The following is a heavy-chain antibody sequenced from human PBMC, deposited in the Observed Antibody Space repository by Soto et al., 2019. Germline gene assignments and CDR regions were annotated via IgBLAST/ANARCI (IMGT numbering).Heavy chain of an antibody. J-gene: IGHJ4*02. D-gene: IGHD6-6*01. CDR1: GLTFSSYA. CDR3: AKKELVRRDYFDY. Sequence: EVQLLESGGGLVQPGGSLRLSCAASGLTFSSYAMSWVRQAPGKGLEWVSAISGSGGSTYYADSVKGRFTISRDNSKNTLYLQMNSLRAEDTAVYYCAKKELVRRDYFDYWGQGTLVTVSS. V-gene: IGHV3-23*01. CDR2: ISGSGGST.